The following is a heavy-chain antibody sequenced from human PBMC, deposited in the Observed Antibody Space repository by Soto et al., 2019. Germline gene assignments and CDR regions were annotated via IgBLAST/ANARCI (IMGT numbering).Heavy chain of an antibody. D-gene: IGHD3-22*01. V-gene: IGHV1-69*13. CDR2: IIPIFGTA. J-gene: IGHJ4*02. CDR1: GGTFSSYA. CDR3: ASDPYYYDSSGYGEDY. Sequence: SVKVSCKASGGTFSSYAISWVRQAPGQGLEWLGGIIPIFGTANYAQKFQGRVTITADESTSTAYMELSSLRSEDTAVYYCASDPYYYDSSGYGEDYWGQGTLVTVSS.